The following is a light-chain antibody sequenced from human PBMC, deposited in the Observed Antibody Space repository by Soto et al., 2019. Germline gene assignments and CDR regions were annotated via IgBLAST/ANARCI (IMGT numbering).Light chain of an antibody. J-gene: IGLJ1*01. CDR3: CSYEGGV. V-gene: IGLV2-23*01. Sequence: QSLLTQPASLSGSPGQSITISCTGTSSDVGSYNLVSWYQQHPGKAPKLMIYEGSKRPSGVSNRFSGSKSGNTASLTISGLKAEDEADYYCCSYEGGVFGTGNKVTVL. CDR1: SSDVGSYNL. CDR2: EGS.